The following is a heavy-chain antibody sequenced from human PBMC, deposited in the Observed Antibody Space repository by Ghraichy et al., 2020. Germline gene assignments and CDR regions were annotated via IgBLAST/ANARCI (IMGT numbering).Heavy chain of an antibody. J-gene: IGHJ4*02. Sequence: SQTLSLTCTVSGGSINTYYWSWIRQPPGKGLEWIGYIYYSGSTNYSPSLESRVTISVDTSKNQFSLKLSSVTAADTAVYYCARGGSGPEWLVFRYWGQGTLVTVSS. D-gene: IGHD6-19*01. CDR3: ARGGSGPEWLVFRY. CDR1: GGSINTYY. V-gene: IGHV4-59*01. CDR2: IYYSGST.